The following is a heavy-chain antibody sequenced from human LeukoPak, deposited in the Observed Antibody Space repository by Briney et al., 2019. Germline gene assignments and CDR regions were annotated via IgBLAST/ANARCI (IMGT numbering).Heavy chain of an antibody. CDR3: ATEACSGGSCYHPYYYGMDV. Sequence: ATVKVSCKVSGYTLTELSMHWVRQAPGKGLEWMGGFDPEDGETIYAQKFQGRVTMTEDTSTDTAYMELSSLRSEDTAVYYCATEACSGGSCYHPYYYGMDVWGQGTTVTVSS. J-gene: IGHJ6*02. D-gene: IGHD2-15*01. CDR1: GYTLTELS. CDR2: FDPEDGET. V-gene: IGHV1-24*01.